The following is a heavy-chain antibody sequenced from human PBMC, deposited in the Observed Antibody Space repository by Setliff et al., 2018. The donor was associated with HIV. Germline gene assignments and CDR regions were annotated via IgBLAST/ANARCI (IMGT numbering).Heavy chain of an antibody. CDR3: ARASVGATGLYAFEI. Sequence: SETLSLTCTVSGDSITSGGYYWTWIRQHPGKGLEWMGHIYYSGNTYYNPSLESRVIISVDVYENQFSLNLSAVTAADTAVYYCARASVGATGLYAFEIWGQGTMVTVSS. D-gene: IGHD1-26*01. J-gene: IGHJ3*02. V-gene: IGHV4-31*03. CDR1: GDSITSGGYY. CDR2: IYYSGNT.